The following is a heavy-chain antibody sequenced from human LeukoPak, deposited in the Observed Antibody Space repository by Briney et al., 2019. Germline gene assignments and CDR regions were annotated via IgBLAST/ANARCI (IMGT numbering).Heavy chain of an antibody. V-gene: IGHV1-2*02. J-gene: IGHJ4*02. D-gene: IGHD2-2*01. CDR3: ARDLYCSSTSCMGGY. CDR2: INPNSGGT. Sequence: ASVKVSCKASGYTFTGFYMHWVRQAPGQGLEWMGWINPNSGGTNYAQKFQGRVTMTRDTSISTAYMELSRLRSDDTAVYYCARDLYCSSTSCMGGYRGQGTLVTVSS. CDR1: GYTFTGFY.